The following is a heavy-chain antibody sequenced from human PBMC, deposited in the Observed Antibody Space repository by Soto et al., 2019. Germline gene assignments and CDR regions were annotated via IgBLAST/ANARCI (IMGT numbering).Heavy chain of an antibody. J-gene: IGHJ4*02. CDR1: GYTFTSYG. D-gene: IGHD3-22*01. CDR2: ISAYNGNT. Sequence: ASVKVSCKASGYTFTSYGISWVRQAPGQGLERMGWISAYNGNTNYAQKLKGRVTMTTDTSTSTAYMELRSLRSDDTAVYYCARGVGNYYYDSSGYDYGYWGQGTMVTVSS. V-gene: IGHV1-18*01. CDR3: ARGVGNYYYDSSGYDYGY.